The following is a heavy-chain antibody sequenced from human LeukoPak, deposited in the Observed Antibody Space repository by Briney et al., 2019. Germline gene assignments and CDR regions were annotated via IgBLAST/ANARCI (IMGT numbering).Heavy chain of an antibody. J-gene: IGHJ6*02. D-gene: IGHD1-7*01. V-gene: IGHV4-59*01. CDR2: IYYSGST. CDR3: ARDNWNYGSSMDV. Sequence: SETLSLTCTVSGGSISSYYWSWIRQPPGKGLESIGYIYYSGSTNYNPSLKSRVTISVDTSKNQFSLKLSSVTAADTAVYYCARDNWNYGSSMDVWGQGTTVTVSS. CDR1: GGSISSYY.